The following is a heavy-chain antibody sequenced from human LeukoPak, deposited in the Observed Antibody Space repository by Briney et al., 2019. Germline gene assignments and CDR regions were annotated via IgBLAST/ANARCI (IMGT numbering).Heavy chain of an antibody. V-gene: IGHV3-21*06. J-gene: IGHJ6*04. Sequence: GGSLRLSCAASGFTFSSYSMNWVRQAPGKGLEWVSFISSSSSYIYYADSVKGRFTISRENAKNLLYLQMNSLRAEDTAVYYCAELGITMIGGVWGKGTTVTISS. D-gene: IGHD3-10*02. CDR1: GFTFSSYS. CDR3: AELGITMIGGV. CDR2: ISSSSSYI.